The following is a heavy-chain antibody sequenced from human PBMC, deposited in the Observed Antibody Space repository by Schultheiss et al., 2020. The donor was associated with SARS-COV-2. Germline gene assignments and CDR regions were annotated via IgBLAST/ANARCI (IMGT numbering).Heavy chain of an antibody. V-gene: IGHV3-7*02. J-gene: IGHJ5*02. CDR1: GFTFSSYW. CDR2: IKQDGSEK. D-gene: IGHD1-1*01. CDR3: ARWNLGFDP. Sequence: GGSLRLSCAASGFTFSSYWMSWVRQAPGKGLEWVANIKQDGSEKYYVDSVKGRFTISRDNAKNTLYLQMNSLRVGDTAVYYCARWNLGFDPWGQGTLVTVSS.